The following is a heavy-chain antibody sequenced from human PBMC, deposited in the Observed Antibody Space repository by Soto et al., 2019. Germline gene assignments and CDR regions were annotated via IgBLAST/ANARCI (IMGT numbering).Heavy chain of an antibody. Sequence: PSETLSLTCTVSGGSISSYYWSWIRQPPGKGLEWIGYIYYSGSTNYNPSLKSRVTISVDTSKNQFSLKLSSVTAADTAVYYCARSIAAREYASDIWGQGTMVTVSS. D-gene: IGHD6-6*01. CDR3: ARSIAAREYASDI. J-gene: IGHJ3*02. V-gene: IGHV4-59*08. CDR2: IYYSGST. CDR1: GGSISSYY.